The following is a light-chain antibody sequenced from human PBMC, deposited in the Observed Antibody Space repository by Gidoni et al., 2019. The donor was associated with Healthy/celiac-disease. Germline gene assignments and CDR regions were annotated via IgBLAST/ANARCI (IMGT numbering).Light chain of an antibody. CDR2: GAP. Sequence: IVLTQSPGTLSLSPGERATLSCRASQSVSSSYLAWYQQKPGQAPRLLSYGAPSRATGIPDRFSGSGSGTDFTLTISRLEPEDFAVYYCQQYGSSPNTFGQGTKLEIK. J-gene: IGKJ2*01. V-gene: IGKV3-20*01. CDR1: QSVSSSY. CDR3: QQYGSSPNT.